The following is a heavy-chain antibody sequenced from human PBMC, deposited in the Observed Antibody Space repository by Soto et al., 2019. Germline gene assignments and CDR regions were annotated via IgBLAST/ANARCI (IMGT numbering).Heavy chain of an antibody. CDR2: ISPYDGYT. V-gene: IGHV1-18*01. J-gene: IGHJ6*02. CDR1: GYTFASYS. CDR3: ARGGYYDSSGARNYYFYGMNV. D-gene: IGHD3-22*01. Sequence: QVQLVQSGAEVKKPGASVKVSCKASGYTFASYSINWVRLAPGQGLEWLGWISPYDGYTHYAQILQGRVSMTTDTSTKTAYMELRSLRSDDTAMYYCARGGYYDSSGARNYYFYGMNVWGQGTAVIVSS.